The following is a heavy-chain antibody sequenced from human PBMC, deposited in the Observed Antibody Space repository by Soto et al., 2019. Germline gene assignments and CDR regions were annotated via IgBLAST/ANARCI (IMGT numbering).Heavy chain of an antibody. CDR1: GFSFGSYA. CDR3: AKDHLVVAISVFDL. D-gene: IGHD3-22*01. CDR2: ISGSGGST. V-gene: IGHV3-23*01. J-gene: IGHJ2*01. Sequence: GGSLRLSSAASGFSFGSYAMSWVRQAPGKGLEWVSAISGSGGSTYYADSVKGRFTISRDNSKNTLYLQMNSLRAEDTAVYYCAKDHLVVAISVFDLWGRGTLVTVSS.